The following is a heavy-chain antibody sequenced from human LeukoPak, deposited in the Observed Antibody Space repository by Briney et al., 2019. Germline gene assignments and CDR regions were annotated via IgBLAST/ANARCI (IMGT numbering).Heavy chain of an antibody. V-gene: IGHV3-66*01. CDR2: IYSGGGT. CDR3: ARGGREGFDY. D-gene: IGHD3-16*01. Sequence: GGSLRLTCAASRFTVSSNYMTWVRQAPGKGLEWVSVIYSGGGTYHADSVKGRFTMSRDNSKNTLYLQMNSLRAEDTAVYYCARGGREGFDYWGQGTLVTVSS. J-gene: IGHJ4*02. CDR1: RFTVSSNY.